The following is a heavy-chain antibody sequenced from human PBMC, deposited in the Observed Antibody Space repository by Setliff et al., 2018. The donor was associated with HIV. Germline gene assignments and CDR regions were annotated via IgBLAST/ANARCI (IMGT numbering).Heavy chain of an antibody. CDR2: ISSSSTYI. J-gene: IGHJ6*03. Sequence: GGSLRLSCSASGFTFSSYSMNWVRQAPGKGLEWVSSISSSSTYIYYADSVKGRFTISRDNSKNTVYLQMNSLRAEDTAVYYCARRRDFWSGYSYMDVWGKGTTVTVSS. D-gene: IGHD3-3*01. CDR1: GFTFSSYS. CDR3: ARRRDFWSGYSYMDV. V-gene: IGHV3-21*04.